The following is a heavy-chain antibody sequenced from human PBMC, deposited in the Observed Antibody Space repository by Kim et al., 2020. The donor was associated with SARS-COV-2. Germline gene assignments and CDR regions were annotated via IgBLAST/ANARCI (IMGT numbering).Heavy chain of an antibody. CDR3: AKEDRYGTLNYYYYGMDV. V-gene: IGHV3-30*18. CDR1: GFTFSSYG. CDR2: ISYDGSNK. Sequence: GGSLRLSCAASGFTFSSYGMHWVRQAPGKGLEWVAVISYDGSNKYYADSVKGRFTISRDNSKNTLYLQMNSLRAEDTAVYYCAKEDRYGTLNYYYYGMDVWGQGTTVTVSS. J-gene: IGHJ6*02. D-gene: IGHD3-10*01.